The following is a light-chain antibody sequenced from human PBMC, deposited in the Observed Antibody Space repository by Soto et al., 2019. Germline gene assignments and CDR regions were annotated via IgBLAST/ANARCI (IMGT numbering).Light chain of an antibody. V-gene: IGLV2-14*01. CDR3: SSFAGSGTLVV. Sequence: QSALTQPASVSGSPGQSITISCTGTSSDVGGYNYVSWYQQHPGKAPKLIIYEATKRPSGVSSRFSGSKSGNTASLTISGLQAEDEGNYHCSSFAGSGTLVVFGAGTKLTVL. CDR1: SSDVGGYNY. J-gene: IGLJ2*01. CDR2: EAT.